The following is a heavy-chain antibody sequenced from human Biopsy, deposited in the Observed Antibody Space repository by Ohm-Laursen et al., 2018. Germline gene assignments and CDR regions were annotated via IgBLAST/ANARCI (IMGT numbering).Heavy chain of an antibody. CDR2: VYSTGST. D-gene: IGHD3-22*01. J-gene: IGHJ2*01. Sequence: SQTLSLTCTVSGDSISSYYWSWIRQPPGKGLQWIGYVYSTGSTDYNPSLQSRVTISVDTSKNHFSLRLRSVTPADTAIYYCARDRGYYSDRTVPGYFDLWGRGTLATVSS. CDR3: ARDRGYYSDRTVPGYFDL. CDR1: GDSISSYY. V-gene: IGHV4-59*01.